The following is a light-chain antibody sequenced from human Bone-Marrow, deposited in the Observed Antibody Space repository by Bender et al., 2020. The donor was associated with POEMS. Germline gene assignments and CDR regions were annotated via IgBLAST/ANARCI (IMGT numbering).Light chain of an antibody. Sequence: QSVLIQPSSASGTPGQRVTISCSGSSANIGSHTVDWYQHLPGAAPKLLIHDNNVRPSGVPDRFSASKSGTSASLAISGLQSEDEADYYCAVWDDRRNGWVFGGGTELTVL. CDR3: AVWDDRRNGWV. J-gene: IGLJ3*02. CDR2: DNN. V-gene: IGLV1-44*01. CDR1: SANIGSHT.